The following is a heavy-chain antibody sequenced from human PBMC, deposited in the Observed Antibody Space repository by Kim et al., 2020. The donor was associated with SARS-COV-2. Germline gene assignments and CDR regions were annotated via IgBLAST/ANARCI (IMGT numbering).Heavy chain of an antibody. CDR1: GGSISSSSYY. D-gene: IGHD6-19*01. CDR3: ASLSDSSGWYYSLHYFDY. V-gene: IGHV4-39*01. CDR2: IYYSGST. J-gene: IGHJ4*02. Sequence: SETLSLTCTVSGGSISSSSYYWGWIRQPPGKGLEWIGSIYYSGSTYYNPSLKSRVTISVDTSKNQFSLKLSSVTAADTAVYYCASLSDSSGWYYSLHYFDYWGQGTLVTVPS.